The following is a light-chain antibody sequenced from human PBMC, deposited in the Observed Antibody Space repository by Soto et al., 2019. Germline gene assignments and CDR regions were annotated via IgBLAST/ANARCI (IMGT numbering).Light chain of an antibody. J-gene: IGLJ1*01. CDR2: DDR. CDR3: CSFVDTATYL. CDR1: RRDVANNKF. Sequence: QAVLTQPACVSESPGQSITVSCTGSRRDVANNKFAAWYRKSPGKGPKLLIYDDRRRPPGVSNRFSDSKFGNTASVTISGLQSDDEADYYCCSFVDTATYLFGSGTKVTVL. V-gene: IGLV2-23*01.